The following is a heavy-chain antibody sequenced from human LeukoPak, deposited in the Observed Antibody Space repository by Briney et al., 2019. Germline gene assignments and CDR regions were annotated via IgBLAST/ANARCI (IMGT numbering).Heavy chain of an antibody. D-gene: IGHD6-13*01. J-gene: IGHJ4*02. CDR3: ASRPADSTWYGVFDY. V-gene: IGHV4-59*11. CDR1: GGSINSHY. CDR2: VFYPGST. Sequence: PSETLSLTCTVSGGSINSHYWSWIRQPPGKGQEWIGYVFYPGSTNYNPSLKSRVTMSLDTSRDQFSLRLTSVTAADTAIYYCASRPADSTWYGVFDYWSQGTLVTVSS.